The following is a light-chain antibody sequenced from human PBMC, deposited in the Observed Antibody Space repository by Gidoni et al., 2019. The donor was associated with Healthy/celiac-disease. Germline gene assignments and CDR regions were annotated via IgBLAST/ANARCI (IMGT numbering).Light chain of an antibody. CDR3: CSYAGSYFWV. V-gene: IGLV2-11*01. CDR1: SSDVGGYNY. Sequence: QSALTQPRSVSGAPGQSVTISCTGTSSDVGGYNYVAWYQQHPGKDSKLMIYDVSKRPSGVPDRFSGSKSGNTASLTISVLQAEDEADYYCCSYAGSYFWVFGGGTKLTVL. J-gene: IGLJ3*02. CDR2: DVS.